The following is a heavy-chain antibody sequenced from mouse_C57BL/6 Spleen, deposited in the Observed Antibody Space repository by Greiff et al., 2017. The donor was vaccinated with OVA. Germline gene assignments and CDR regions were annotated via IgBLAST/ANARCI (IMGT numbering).Heavy chain of an antibody. V-gene: IGHV5-9*01. Sequence: VESGGGLVKPGGSLKLSCAASGFTFSSYTMSWVRQTPEKRLEWVATISGGGGNTYYPDSVKGRFTISIDNAKNTLYLQMSSLRSEDTALYYCARGGMGLRRYYFDYWGQGTTLTVSS. CDR1: GFTFSSYT. D-gene: IGHD2-4*01. CDR3: ARGGMGLRRYYFDY. CDR2: ISGGGGNT. J-gene: IGHJ2*01.